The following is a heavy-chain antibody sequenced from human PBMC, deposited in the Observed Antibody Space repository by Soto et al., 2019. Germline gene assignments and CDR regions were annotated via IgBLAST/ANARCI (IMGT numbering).Heavy chain of an antibody. CDR2: IRAYNGNT. CDR1: GYTFTSYG. V-gene: IGHV1-18*01. CDR3: ARQARRYGMDV. Sequence: QVQLVQSGAEVKKPGASVKVSCKASGYTFTSYGISWVRQAPGQGLEWMGWIRAYNGNTNYAQKLQGRVTMTTDTSTITAYMELRPLRSDVTAVYYCARQARRYGMDVWGQGTTVTVSS. J-gene: IGHJ6*02. D-gene: IGHD6-6*01.